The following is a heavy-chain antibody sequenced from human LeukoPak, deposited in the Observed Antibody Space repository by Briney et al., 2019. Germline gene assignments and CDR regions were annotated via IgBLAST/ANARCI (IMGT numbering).Heavy chain of an antibody. D-gene: IGHD4-17*01. CDR3: ARDNYYGDYTIDY. J-gene: IGHJ4*02. V-gene: IGHV3-53*01. Sequence: GGSLRLSCVASGFTVSSNYMSWVRQAPGKGLEWVSAIFSGGSTFYADSVTGRFTISRDNSKNTVYLEMNSLRAEDTAVYFCARDNYYGDYTIDYWGQGTLVTVSS. CDR1: GFTVSSNY. CDR2: IFSGGST.